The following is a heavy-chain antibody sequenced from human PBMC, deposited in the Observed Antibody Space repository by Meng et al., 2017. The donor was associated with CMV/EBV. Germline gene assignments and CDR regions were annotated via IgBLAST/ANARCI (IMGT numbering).Heavy chain of an antibody. CDR3: ARGGNWFDP. CDR2: INHSGST. Sequence: ELLTPSEACSPTCGVYGGSFSCYYWSWIRQPPGKGLEWIGEINHSGSTNYNPSLKGRVTISVDTSKNQFSLKLSSVTAADTAVYYCARGGNWFDPWGQGTLVTVSS. CDR1: GGSFSCYY. J-gene: IGHJ5*02. V-gene: IGHV4-34*01.